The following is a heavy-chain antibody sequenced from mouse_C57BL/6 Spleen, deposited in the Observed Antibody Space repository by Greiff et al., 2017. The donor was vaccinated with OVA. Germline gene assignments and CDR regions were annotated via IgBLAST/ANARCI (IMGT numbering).Heavy chain of an antibody. CDR3: ARDSRDGGFDY. CDR1: GFTFSDYY. CDR2: INYDGSST. Sequence: EVNVVESEGGLVQPGSSMKLSCTASGFTFSDYYMAWVRQVPEKGLEWVANINYDGSSTYYLDSLKSRFIISRDNAKNILYLQMSSLKSEDTATYYCARDSRDGGFDYWGQGTTLTVSS. V-gene: IGHV5-16*01. J-gene: IGHJ2*01.